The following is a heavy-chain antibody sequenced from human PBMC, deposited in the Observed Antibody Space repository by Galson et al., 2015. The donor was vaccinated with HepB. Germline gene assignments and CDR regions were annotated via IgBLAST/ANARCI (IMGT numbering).Heavy chain of an antibody. V-gene: IGHV1-69*10. CDR3: ARSIMITFGGVIVDYYYYMDV. J-gene: IGHJ6*03. Sequence: SVKVSCKASGGTFSSYAISWVRQAPGQGLEWMGGIIPILGIANYAQKFQGRVTITADKSTSTAYMELSSLRSEDTAVYYCARSIMITFGGVIVDYYYYMDVWGKGTTVTVSS. CDR1: GGTFSSYA. CDR2: IIPILGIA. D-gene: IGHD3-16*02.